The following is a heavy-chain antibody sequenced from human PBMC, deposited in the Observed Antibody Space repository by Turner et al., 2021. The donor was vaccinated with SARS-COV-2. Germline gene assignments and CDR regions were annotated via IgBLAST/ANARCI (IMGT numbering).Heavy chain of an antibody. CDR2: ISSSSSYI. J-gene: IGHJ3*02. Sequence: EVQLVESGGGLVKPGGSLRLSCAASGFTFSSYSMNWVRQAPGQGLGWVSSISSSSSYIYYADSVKGRFTISRDNAKNSLYLQMNSLRAEETAVYYCARWDNYYDSSGYYPDAFDIWGQGTMVTVSS. D-gene: IGHD3-22*01. V-gene: IGHV3-21*01. CDR3: ARWDNYYDSSGYYPDAFDI. CDR1: GFTFSSYS.